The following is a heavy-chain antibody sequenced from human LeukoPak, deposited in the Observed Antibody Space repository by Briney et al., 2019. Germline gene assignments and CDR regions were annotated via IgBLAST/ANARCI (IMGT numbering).Heavy chain of an antibody. J-gene: IGHJ4*02. V-gene: IGHV3-21*01. CDR2: ISSSSSYI. CDR1: GFTFSSYI. D-gene: IGHD5-18*01. Sequence: GGSLRLSCAASGFTFSSYIMNWVRQAPGKGLEWVSSISSSSSYIYYADSVKGRFTISRDNAKNSLYLQMNSLGAEDTAVYYCASPTGGGYSYGYFDYWGQGTLVTVSS. CDR3: ASPTGGGYSYGYFDY.